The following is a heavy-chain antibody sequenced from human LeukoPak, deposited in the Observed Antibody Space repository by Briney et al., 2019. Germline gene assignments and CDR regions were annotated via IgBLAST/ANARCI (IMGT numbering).Heavy chain of an antibody. V-gene: IGHV4-4*07. Sequence: SETLSLTCTVSGGSIIGSYWSWMRQPAGKGLEYIGRIHTSGSTNYNPSLRSRVTMSVDTSKNQFSLKLTSVTAADTAVYYCARDGGYTSHDYWGQGTLVTVSS. CDR3: ARDGGYTSHDY. J-gene: IGHJ4*02. CDR2: IHTSGST. D-gene: IGHD6-19*01. CDR1: GGSIIGSY.